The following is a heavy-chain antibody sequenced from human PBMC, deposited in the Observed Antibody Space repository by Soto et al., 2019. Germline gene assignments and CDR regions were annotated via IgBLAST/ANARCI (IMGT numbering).Heavy chain of an antibody. CDR2: ISAYNGNT. CDR3: ARGHDFWSGYPYGMDG. J-gene: IGHJ6*02. D-gene: IGHD3-3*01. Sequence: QVQLVQSGAEVKKPGASVKVSCKASGYTFTSYGISWVRQAPGQGLEWMGWISAYNGNTNYAQKLQGRVTMTTDTSTSTDYMELRSLRSDDTGVYYCARGHDFWSGYPYGMDGWGQGTTVTVSS. V-gene: IGHV1-18*01. CDR1: GYTFTSYG.